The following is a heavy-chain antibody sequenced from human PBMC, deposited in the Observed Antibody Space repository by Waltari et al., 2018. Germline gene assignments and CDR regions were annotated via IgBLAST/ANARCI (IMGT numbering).Heavy chain of an antibody. CDR3: AREEAVAGKYYFDY. CDR1: GGSISSHY. Sequence: QVQLQESGPGLVKPSETLSLPCTVSGGSISSHYWTWIRQPPGKGLEWIGYIYYSGSTNYNPSLKSRVTISVDTSKNQFSLKLSSVTAADTAVYYCAREEAVAGKYYFDYWGQGTLVTVSS. CDR2: IYYSGST. D-gene: IGHD6-19*01. V-gene: IGHV4-59*11. J-gene: IGHJ4*02.